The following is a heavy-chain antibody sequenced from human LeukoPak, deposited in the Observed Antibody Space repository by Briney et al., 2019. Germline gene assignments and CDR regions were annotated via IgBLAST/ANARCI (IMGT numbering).Heavy chain of an antibody. D-gene: IGHD3-22*01. Sequence: ASVKVSCKASGYTFTNYAMHWVRQAPGQRLEWMGWINTGNGNTKYSQKFQGRVTITRNTSISTAYMELSSLRSEDTAVYYCAREDFYDSGSNDYWGQGTLVTVSS. CDR2: INTGNGNT. CDR3: AREDFYDSGSNDY. V-gene: IGHV1-3*04. J-gene: IGHJ4*02. CDR1: GYTFTNYA.